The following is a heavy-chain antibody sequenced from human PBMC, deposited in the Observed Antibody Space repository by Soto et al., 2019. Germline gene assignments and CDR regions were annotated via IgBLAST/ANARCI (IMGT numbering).Heavy chain of an antibody. D-gene: IGHD1-1*01. CDR2: IYWDDEK. Sequence: QITLKESAPTRVKPTQTLTLTCTFSGFSLTSRPMGVGWIRQPPGKALEWLAFIYWDDEKRYSPSLRSRLTFTKDTSGNQVVLTVTNMDPVDTATYYCAHRLSGYNWNGGYFDYWGQGALVTVSS. J-gene: IGHJ4*02. CDR3: AHRLSGYNWNGGYFDY. CDR1: GFSLTSRPMG. V-gene: IGHV2-5*02.